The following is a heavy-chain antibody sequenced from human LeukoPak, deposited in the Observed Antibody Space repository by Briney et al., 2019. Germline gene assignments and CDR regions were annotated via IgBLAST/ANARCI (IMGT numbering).Heavy chain of an antibody. V-gene: IGHV4-59*08. CDR2: IYYSGST. Sequence: SETLSLTRTVSGGSISSYYWSWIRQPPGKGLEWIGYIYYSGSTNYNPSLKSRVTISVDTSKNQFSLKLSSVTAADTAVYYCARHRRGAAAGFDYWGQGTLVTVSS. CDR3: ARHRRGAAAGFDY. D-gene: IGHD6-13*01. CDR1: GGSISSYY. J-gene: IGHJ4*02.